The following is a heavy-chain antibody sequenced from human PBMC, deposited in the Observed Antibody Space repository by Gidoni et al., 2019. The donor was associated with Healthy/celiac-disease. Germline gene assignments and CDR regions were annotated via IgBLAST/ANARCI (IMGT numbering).Heavy chain of an antibody. CDR1: GFTFSSYG. V-gene: IGHV3-33*01. Sequence: QVQLVESGGGVVQPGRSLRLSCAASGFTFSSYGMHWVRQAPGKGLEWVAVIWYDGSNKYYADSVKGRFTISRDNSKNTLYLQMNSLRAEDTAVYYCAGTSIAARPSAFDIWGQGTMVTVSS. J-gene: IGHJ3*02. CDR3: AGTSIAARPSAFDI. CDR2: IWYDGSNK. D-gene: IGHD6-6*01.